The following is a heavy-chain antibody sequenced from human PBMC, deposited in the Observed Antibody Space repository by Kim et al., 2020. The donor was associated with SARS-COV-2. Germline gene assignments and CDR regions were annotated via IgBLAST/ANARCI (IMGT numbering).Heavy chain of an antibody. J-gene: IGHJ6*02. CDR1: GFRFDEYA. V-gene: IGHV3-43*02. Sequence: GGSLRLSCAASGFRFDEYAMNWVRQDPGKGLEWVSLISADGDNTYYADSVRGRFTISRDNNKRTLYLEMNSLRTEDTAFYYCAKDVCSSTSCPYFYYYGMDVWGQGTTVIVSS. CDR2: ISADGDNT. D-gene: IGHD2-2*01. CDR3: AKDVCSSTSCPYFYYYGMDV.